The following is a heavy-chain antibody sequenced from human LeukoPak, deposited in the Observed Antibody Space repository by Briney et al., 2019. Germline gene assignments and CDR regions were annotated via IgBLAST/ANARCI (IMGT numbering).Heavy chain of an antibody. CDR2: ISWNSGSI. D-gene: IGHD6-6*01. CDR3: AKGRYSSSSFNWFDP. J-gene: IGHJ5*02. V-gene: IGHV3-9*01. CDR1: GFTFDDYA. Sequence: GGSLRLSCAASGFTFDDYAMHWVRQAPGKGLEWVSGISWNSGSIGYADSVEGRFIISRDNAKNALYLQMNSLRVEDTALYYCAKGRYSSSSFNWFDPWGQGTLVTVSS.